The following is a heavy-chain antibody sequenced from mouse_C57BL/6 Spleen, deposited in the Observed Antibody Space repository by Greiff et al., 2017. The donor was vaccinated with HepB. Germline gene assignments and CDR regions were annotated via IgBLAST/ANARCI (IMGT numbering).Heavy chain of an antibody. CDR3: AKGTYDGYYDVYFDY. CDR2: IYPGDGDT. CDR1: GYAFSSSW. Sequence: QVQLQQSGPELVKPGASVKISCKASGYAFSSSWMNWVKQRPGKGLEWIGRIYPGDGDTNYNGKFKGKATLTADKSSSTAYMQLSSLTSEDSAVYFCAKGTYDGYYDVYFDYWGQGTTLTVSS. J-gene: IGHJ2*01. V-gene: IGHV1-82*01. D-gene: IGHD2-3*01.